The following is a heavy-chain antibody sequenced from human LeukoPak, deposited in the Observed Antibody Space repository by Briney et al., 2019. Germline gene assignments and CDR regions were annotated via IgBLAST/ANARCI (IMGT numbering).Heavy chain of an antibody. CDR1: GFTFSSYW. D-gene: IGHD6-6*01. J-gene: IGHJ5*02. CDR3: ARDREAARPPVNWFDP. CDR2: IKQDGSEK. V-gene: IGHV3-7*01. Sequence: PGGSLRLSCAASGFTFSSYWMSWVRQAPGKGLEWVANIKQDGSEKYYVDSVKGRFTISRDNAKNSLYLQMNSLRAEDTAVYYCARDREAARPPVNWFDPWGQGTLVTVSS.